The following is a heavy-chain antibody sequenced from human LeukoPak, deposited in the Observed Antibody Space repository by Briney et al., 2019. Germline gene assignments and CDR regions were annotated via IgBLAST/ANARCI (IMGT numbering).Heavy chain of an antibody. CDR2: ISSSSSYI. V-gene: IGHV3-21*01. Sequence: GGSLRLSCAASGFTFSSYSMNWVRQAPGKGLEWVSSISSSSSYIYYAHSVKGRFTISRDNAKNSLYLQMNNLRAEDTAVYYCARYSSSSFDYWGQGTLVTVSS. J-gene: IGHJ4*02. CDR1: GFTFSSYS. D-gene: IGHD6-6*01. CDR3: ARYSSSSFDY.